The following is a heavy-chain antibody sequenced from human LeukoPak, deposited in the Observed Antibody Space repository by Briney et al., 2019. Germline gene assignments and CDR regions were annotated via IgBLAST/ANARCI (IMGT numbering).Heavy chain of an antibody. Sequence: ASVKVSCKASGYTFTGYYMHWVRRAPGQGLEWMGWINPNSGGTNYAQKFQGRVTMTRDTSISTAYMELSRLRSDDTAVYYCARDDSSSWFNWFDPWGQGTLVTVSS. CDR3: ARDDSSSWFNWFDP. V-gene: IGHV1-2*02. CDR2: INPNSGGT. CDR1: GYTFTGYY. J-gene: IGHJ5*02. D-gene: IGHD6-13*01.